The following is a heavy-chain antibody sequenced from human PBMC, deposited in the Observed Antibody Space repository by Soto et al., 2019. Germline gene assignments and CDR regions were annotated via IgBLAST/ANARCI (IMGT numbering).Heavy chain of an antibody. D-gene: IGHD4-17*01. CDR3: ARASTTVTTLDY. V-gene: IGHV4-59*12. CDR1: GDSISDNY. CDR2: MYYTGST. J-gene: IGHJ4*02. Sequence: SETLSLTCTVSGDSISDNYWSWIRQPPGKTLEWIGYMYYTGSTNYNPSLKSRVTMSVDTSKNQFSLRLSSVTAADTAVYYCARASTTVTTLDYWGQGTLVTVSS.